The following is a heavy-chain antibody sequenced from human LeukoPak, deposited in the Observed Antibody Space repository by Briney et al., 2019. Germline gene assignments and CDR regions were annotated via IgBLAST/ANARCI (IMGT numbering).Heavy chain of an antibody. D-gene: IGHD5-18*01. CDR1: GFTFSSYA. CDR2: ISGSGGST. V-gene: IGHV3-23*01. CDR3: AKVGRQLWSLPDYYYMDV. Sequence: QTGGSLRLSCAASGFTFSSYAMSWVRQAPGKGLEWVSAISGSGGSTYYADSVKGRFTISRDNSKNTLYLQMNSLRAEDTAVNYCAKVGRQLWSLPDYYYMDVWGKGTTVTVSS. J-gene: IGHJ6*03.